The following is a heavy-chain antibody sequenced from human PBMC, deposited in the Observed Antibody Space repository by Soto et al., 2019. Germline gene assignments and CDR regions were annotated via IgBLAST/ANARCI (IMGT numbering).Heavy chain of an antibody. CDR2: INHSGGT. CDR3: ARKGGYYLDV. Sequence: SETLSLTCAVYGGSFSGYYWSWIRQPPGKGLEWIGEINHSGGTNYNPSLKSRVTISVDTSKNQFSLKLSSVTAADTAVYYCARKGGYYLDVWGQGTTVTVSS. D-gene: IGHD2-15*01. J-gene: IGHJ6*03. V-gene: IGHV4-34*01. CDR1: GGSFSGYY.